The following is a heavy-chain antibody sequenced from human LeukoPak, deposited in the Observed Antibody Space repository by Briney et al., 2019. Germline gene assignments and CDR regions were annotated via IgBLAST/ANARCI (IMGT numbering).Heavy chain of an antibody. CDR2: ISGSGGST. V-gene: IGHV3-23*01. J-gene: IGHJ4*02. D-gene: IGHD2-15*01. Sequence: HSGGSLRLSCAASGLIFSSYAMSWVRQAPGKGLEWVSAISGSGGSTYYADSVKGRFTISRDNSKNTLYLQMNSLRAEDTAVYYCAKDTLGGVVVASTFDYWGQGTLVTVSS. CDR1: GLIFSSYA. CDR3: AKDTLGGVVVASTFDY.